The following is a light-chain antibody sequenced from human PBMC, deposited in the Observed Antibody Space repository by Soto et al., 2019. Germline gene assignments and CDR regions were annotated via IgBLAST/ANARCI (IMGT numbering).Light chain of an antibody. CDR3: QQQGT. CDR2: AAS. Sequence: EIVLKPSPGTLSLSPRERATLSCWANRSLSSSYVVWYQQKPGQAPRLLIYAASRRATGIPDRFSGSWSATEYTLTISRLEPEDFAVYYCQQQGTFGQGTKLEIK. J-gene: IGKJ2*01. CDR1: RSLSSSY. V-gene: IGKV3-20*01.